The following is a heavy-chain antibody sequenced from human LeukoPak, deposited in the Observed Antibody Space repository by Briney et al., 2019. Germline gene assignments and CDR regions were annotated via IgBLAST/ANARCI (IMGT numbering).Heavy chain of an antibody. Sequence: SQTLSLTCTVSGGSISSGDYYWSWIRQPPGKGLEWIGSIYYSGSTYYDPSLKSRVTISVDTSKNQFSLRLNSVTAADTAFYYCTRGGGSYHSPFQYWGQGTLVTVSS. CDR2: IYYSGST. CDR3: TRGGGSYHSPFQY. V-gene: IGHV4-39*07. J-gene: IGHJ1*01. CDR1: GGSISSGDYY. D-gene: IGHD1-26*01.